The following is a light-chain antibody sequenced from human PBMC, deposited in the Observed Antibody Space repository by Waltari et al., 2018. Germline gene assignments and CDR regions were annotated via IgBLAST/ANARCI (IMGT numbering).Light chain of an antibody. CDR2: DND. CDR3: GTWDRSLAAGV. CDR1: SPNIGGNY. J-gene: IGLJ3*02. V-gene: IGLV1-51*01. Sequence: QSVLTQPPSVSAAPGQMVTISCSGSSPNIGGNYVAWSQHLPGAAPKLVIYDNDQRPSGIPDRFSGSKSGTSATLVITGLQTGDEADYYCGTWDRSLAAGVFGGGTKVTVL.